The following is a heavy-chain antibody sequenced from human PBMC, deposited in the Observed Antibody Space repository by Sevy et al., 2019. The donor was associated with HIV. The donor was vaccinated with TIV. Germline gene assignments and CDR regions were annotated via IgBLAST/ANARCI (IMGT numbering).Heavy chain of an antibody. J-gene: IGHJ4*02. Sequence: GGSLRLSCAASGFNFNMYRMNWVRQAPGKGLEWVSPISSSSSDIKYADSVKGRFTVSRDNAKNSLFLQMNSLRAEDTAVYYCATLLMWFGELPRGLDYWGQGALVTVSS. CDR3: ATLLMWFGELPRGLDY. D-gene: IGHD3-10*01. CDR2: ISSSSSDI. CDR1: GFNFNMYR. V-gene: IGHV3-21*01.